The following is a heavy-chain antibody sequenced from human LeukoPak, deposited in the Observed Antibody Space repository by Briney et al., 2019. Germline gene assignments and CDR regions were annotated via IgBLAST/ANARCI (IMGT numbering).Heavy chain of an antibody. V-gene: IGHV3-66*02. CDR2: IYSGGST. CDR3: ARDHSGGATYYFDY. J-gene: IGHJ4*02. Sequence: GGSLRLSCAASLFTVSSNYMSWVRQAPGKGLEWVSVIYSGGSTYYADSVKGRFTISRDNSKNTLYLQMNSLRAEDTAVYYCARDHSGGATYYFDYWGQGTLVTVSS. D-gene: IGHD1-26*01. CDR1: LFTVSSNY.